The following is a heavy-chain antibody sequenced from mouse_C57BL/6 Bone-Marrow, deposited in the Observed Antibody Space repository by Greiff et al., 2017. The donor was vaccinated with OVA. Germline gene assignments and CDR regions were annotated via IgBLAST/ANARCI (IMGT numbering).Heavy chain of an antibody. CDR3: ARDRNYYYGSPFAY. Sequence: QVQLQQSGAELARPGASVKLSCKASGYTFTSYGISWVKQRTGQGLEWIGEMYPRSGNTYYNEKFKGKATLTADKSSSTAYMELRSLTSEDSAVYFCARDRNYYYGSPFAYWGQGTLVTVSA. J-gene: IGHJ3*01. CDR1: GYTFTSYG. D-gene: IGHD1-1*01. V-gene: IGHV1-81*01. CDR2: MYPRSGNT.